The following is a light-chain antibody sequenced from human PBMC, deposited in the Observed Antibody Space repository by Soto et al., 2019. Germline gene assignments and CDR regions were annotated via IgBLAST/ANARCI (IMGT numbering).Light chain of an antibody. CDR1: QSISTY. Sequence: DIQMTQSPSSLSASVGDRVTITCRASQSISTYLNWYQQKPGKAPKLLIFDASSLQSGVPSRFSGSGSGTDFTLTISSLQPEDFATYYCQQSDSIPRTFGRGTKLEIK. CDR2: DAS. J-gene: IGKJ2*01. V-gene: IGKV1-39*01. CDR3: QQSDSIPRT.